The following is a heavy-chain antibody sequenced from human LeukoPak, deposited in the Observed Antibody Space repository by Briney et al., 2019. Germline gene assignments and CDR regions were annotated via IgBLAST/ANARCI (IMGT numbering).Heavy chain of an antibody. V-gene: IGHV4-59*11. CDR2: IYYSGNT. CDR1: GGSISSHY. CDR3: AGAPLLWFGLGGGYFDY. J-gene: IGHJ4*02. D-gene: IGHD3-10*01. Sequence: PSETLSLTCTVSGGSISSHYWSWIRQPPGKELEWIGYIYYSGNTDYNPSLKSRVTISVDTSKNQFSLKLSSVTAADTAAYYCAGAPLLWFGLGGGYFDYWGQGTLVTVSS.